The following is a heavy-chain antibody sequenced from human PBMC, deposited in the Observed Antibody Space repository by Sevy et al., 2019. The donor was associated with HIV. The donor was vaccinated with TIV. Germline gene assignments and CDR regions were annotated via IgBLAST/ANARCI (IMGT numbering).Heavy chain of an antibody. CDR2: IYYSGST. J-gene: IGHJ4*02. V-gene: IGHV4-39*01. D-gene: IGHD3-9*01. CDR3: ARGIGGYDILTGYNAIRSPFDY. CDR1: GGSISSSSYY. Sequence: SETLSLTCTVSGGSISSSSYYWGWIRQPPGKGLEWIGSIYYSGSTYYNPSLKSRVTISVDTSKNQFSLKLSSVTAADTVVYYCARGIGGYDILTGYNAIRSPFDYWGQGTLVTVSS.